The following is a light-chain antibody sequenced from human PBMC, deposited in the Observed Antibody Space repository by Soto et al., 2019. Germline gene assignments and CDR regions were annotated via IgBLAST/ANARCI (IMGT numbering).Light chain of an antibody. CDR3: QACDSSTHYV. CDR2: EDN. V-gene: IGLV3-1*01. CDR1: KLGDKY. J-gene: IGLJ1*01. Sequence: SYELTQPPSVSVSPGQTASIPCSGDKLGDKYASWYQQRPGQSPVVVIYEDNKRPSGIPERFSGSNSGNTATLTISGTQATDEADYYCQACDSSTHYVFGTGTKLTVL.